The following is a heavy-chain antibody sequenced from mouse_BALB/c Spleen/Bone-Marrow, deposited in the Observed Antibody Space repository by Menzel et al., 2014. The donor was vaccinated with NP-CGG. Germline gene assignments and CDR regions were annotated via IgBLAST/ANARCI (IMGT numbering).Heavy chain of an antibody. Sequence: EVQLVESGGGLVQPGGSLKLSCAASGFDFSRYWMTWVRQAPGKGLEWIGEINPASSTINYTPSLKDKFIISRDNAKKTRDRQRSKVRSEDTALYYCAKNYYYGYVAYWGQGTLVTVSA. CDR3: AKNYYYGYVAY. V-gene: IGHV4-1*02. CDR2: INPASSTI. J-gene: IGHJ3*01. CDR1: GFDFSRYW. D-gene: IGHD1-2*01.